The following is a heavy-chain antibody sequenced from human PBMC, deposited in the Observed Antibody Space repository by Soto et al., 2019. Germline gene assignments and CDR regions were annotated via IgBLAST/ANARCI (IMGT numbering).Heavy chain of an antibody. Sequence: GGSLRLSCAASGFTFSSYAMAWVRQAPGNGLEWVSSISRDGGGTYYADSVKGRFTISTDNSKNTLYLQMSSLRAEDTAIYYCAKDLGGPYSDYWDFWGQGTLVTVSS. V-gene: IGHV3-23*01. D-gene: IGHD4-4*01. CDR1: GFTFSSYA. CDR3: AKDLGGPYSDYWDF. CDR2: ISRDGGGT. J-gene: IGHJ4*02.